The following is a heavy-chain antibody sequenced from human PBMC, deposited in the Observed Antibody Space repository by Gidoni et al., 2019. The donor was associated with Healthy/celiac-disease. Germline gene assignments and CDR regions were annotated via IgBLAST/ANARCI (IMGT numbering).Heavy chain of an antibody. CDR2: IYYSGST. CDR3: ARGVTIFGVVILEAFDI. J-gene: IGHJ3*02. V-gene: IGHV4-31*03. Sequence: QVQLQESGPGLVKPSQTLSLTCTVPDRSISSCGYYWSWIRQHPGKGLELIGYIYYSGSTFDHPSLKSRVTISVDTSKNQFSLKLSSVTAADTAVYYCARGVTIFGVVILEAFDIWGQGTMVTVSS. CDR1: DRSISSCGYY. D-gene: IGHD3-3*01.